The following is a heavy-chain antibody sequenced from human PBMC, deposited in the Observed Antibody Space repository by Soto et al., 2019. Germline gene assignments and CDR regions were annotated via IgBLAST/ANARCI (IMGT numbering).Heavy chain of an antibody. CDR2: ISGSGGST. V-gene: IGHV3-23*01. Sequence: GGSLRLSCAASGFTFSSYAMSWVRQAPGKGLEWVSAISGSGGSTYYADSVKGRFTISRDNSKNTLYLQMNSLRAEDTAVYYCAKDTQTGHWKYGALDYWGQGTLVTVYS. CDR1: GFTFSSYA. D-gene: IGHD1-7*01. CDR3: AKDTQTGHWKYGALDY. J-gene: IGHJ4*02.